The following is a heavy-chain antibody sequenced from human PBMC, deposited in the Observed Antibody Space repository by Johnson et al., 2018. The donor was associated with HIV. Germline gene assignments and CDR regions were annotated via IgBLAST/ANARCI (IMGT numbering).Heavy chain of an antibody. CDR2: ISYDGSNK. J-gene: IGHJ3*02. V-gene: IGHV3-30*14. CDR1: GFTFSSYA. Sequence: QLVEPGGGVVQPGRSLRLSCAASGFTFSSYAMHWVRQAPGKGLEWVAVISYDGSNKYYADSVKGRFTISRDNSKNTLYLQMNSLRAEDTAVYYCARLGPHDAFDIWCQGTMVTVSS. CDR3: ARLGPHDAFDI. D-gene: IGHD1-26*01.